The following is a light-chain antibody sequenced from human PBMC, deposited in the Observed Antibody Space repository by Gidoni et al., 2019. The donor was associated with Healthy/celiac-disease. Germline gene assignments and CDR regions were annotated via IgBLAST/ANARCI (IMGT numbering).Light chain of an antibody. Sequence: IVMSQSPATLSVSPGERATRSCRASQSVRSNLSWFQEKPGQAPRLLIYGASTRANGIRARVSGSGSGTEFTLTISSLQSEDFAVYYCQQYKNWPRTFGQGTKLEIK. CDR3: QQYKNWPRT. J-gene: IGKJ2*01. V-gene: IGKV3-15*01. CDR1: QSVRSN. CDR2: GAS.